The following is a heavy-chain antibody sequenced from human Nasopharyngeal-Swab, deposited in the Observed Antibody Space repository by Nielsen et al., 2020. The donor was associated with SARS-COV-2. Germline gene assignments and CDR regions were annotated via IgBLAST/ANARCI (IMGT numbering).Heavy chain of an antibody. D-gene: IGHD6-13*01. CDR3: ARNYRGSWFFY. J-gene: IGHJ4*02. CDR1: EYSFTSYW. Sequence: GESLKISCKGSEYSFTSYWISWVRQMPGKGLEWMGRIDPSDSYTNYSPSFQGHVTISADKSISTAYLQWSSLKASDTDMYYCARNYRGSWFFYWGQGTLVTVSS. CDR2: IDPSDSYT. V-gene: IGHV5-10-1*01.